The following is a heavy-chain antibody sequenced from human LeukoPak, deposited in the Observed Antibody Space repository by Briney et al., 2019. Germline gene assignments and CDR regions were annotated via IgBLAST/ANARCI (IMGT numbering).Heavy chain of an antibody. CDR2: ISSNGGST. J-gene: IGHJ3*02. Sequence: GGSLRLSCAASGFTFSTYSMVWVRQAPGKGLEYVSAISSNGGSTHYANPVKGRFTISRDNSKNTLYLQMNSLRAEDTAVYYCATTKGGNMITFGGVIVHDAFDIWGQGTMVTVSS. CDR3: ATTKGGNMITFGGVIVHDAFDI. D-gene: IGHD3-16*02. V-gene: IGHV3-64*01. CDR1: GFTFSTYS.